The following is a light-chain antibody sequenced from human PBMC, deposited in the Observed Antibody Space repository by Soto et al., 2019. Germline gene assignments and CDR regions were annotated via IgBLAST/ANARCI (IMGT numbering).Light chain of an antibody. CDR2: KAS. V-gene: IGKV1-12*01. CDR3: QQYNGLPTWT. Sequence: DIQMTQSPPSVSASVGDRVTITCRASQDVGKWLAWYQQKPGKAPNLLIYKASTLQSGVPSRFSGNGSGTEFTLTITSLQPDDSATYYCQQYNGLPTWTFGQGTKVDIK. J-gene: IGKJ1*01. CDR1: QDVGKW.